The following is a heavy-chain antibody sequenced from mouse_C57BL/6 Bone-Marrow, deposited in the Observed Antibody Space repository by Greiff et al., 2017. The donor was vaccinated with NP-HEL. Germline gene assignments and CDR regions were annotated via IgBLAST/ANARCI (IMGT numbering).Heavy chain of an antibody. CDR3: ARRVYYYGSSCAMDY. J-gene: IGHJ4*01. V-gene: IGHV1-82*01. D-gene: IGHD1-1*01. CDR1: GYAFSSSW. Sequence: VQLQQSGPELVKPGASVKISCKASGYAFSSSWMNWVKQRPGKGLEWIGRIYPGDGDTNYNGKFQGKATLTADKSSSTAYMQLSSLTSEDSAVYFCARRVYYYGSSCAMDYWGQGTSVTVSS. CDR2: IYPGDGDT.